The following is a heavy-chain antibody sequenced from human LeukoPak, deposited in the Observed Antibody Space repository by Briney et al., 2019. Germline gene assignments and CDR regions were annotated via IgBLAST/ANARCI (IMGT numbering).Heavy chain of an antibody. CDR2: IKQDGSEK. CDR1: GFTFSNYG. Sequence: PGGSLRLSCAASGFTFSNYGMHWVRQTPGKGLEWVANIKQDGSEKNYVDSVKGRFTISRDNAKNSLCLQMNSLRVEDTAVYYCARDPGRGGAAAMDYWGQGTLVTVSS. J-gene: IGHJ4*02. V-gene: IGHV3-7*01. CDR3: ARDPGRGGAAAMDY. D-gene: IGHD6-13*01.